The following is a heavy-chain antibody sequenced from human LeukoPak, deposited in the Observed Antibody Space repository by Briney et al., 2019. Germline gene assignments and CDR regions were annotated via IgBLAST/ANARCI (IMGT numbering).Heavy chain of an antibody. V-gene: IGHV4-39*07. CDR2: IYYSGST. J-gene: IGHJ4*02. CDR1: GGSISSSSYY. D-gene: IGHD6-6*01. CDR3: ARALEEYSSSSAFDY. Sequence: PSETLSLTCTVSGGSISSSSYYWGWIRQPPGKGLEWIGSIYYSGSTYYNPSLKSRVTISVDTSKNQFSLKLSSVTAADTAVYYCARALEEYSSSSAFDYWGQGTLVTVSS.